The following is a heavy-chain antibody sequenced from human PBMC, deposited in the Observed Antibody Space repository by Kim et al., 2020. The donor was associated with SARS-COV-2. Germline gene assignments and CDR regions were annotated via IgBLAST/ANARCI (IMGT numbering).Heavy chain of an antibody. CDR3: ARDRVFDYYGMDV. Sequence: SAEHVTSRITINPDTSKNQYHLQLNSVTPEDTAVYYCARDRVFDYYGMDVWGQGTTVTVSS. V-gene: IGHV6-1*01. D-gene: IGHD6-13*01. J-gene: IGHJ6*02.